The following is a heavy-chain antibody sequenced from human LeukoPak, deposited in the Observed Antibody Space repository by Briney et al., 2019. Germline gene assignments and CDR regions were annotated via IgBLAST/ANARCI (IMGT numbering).Heavy chain of an antibody. V-gene: IGHV4-61*01. Sequence: SETLSLTCTVSGGSVSSGSYYWSWIRQPPGKGLEWIGYIYYSGSTNYNPSLKSRVTISVDTSKNQFSLKLSSVTAADTAVYYCARAPRYCSGGSCYAFYAFDIWGRGTMVTVSS. J-gene: IGHJ3*02. CDR1: GGSVSSGSYY. D-gene: IGHD2-15*01. CDR3: ARAPRYCSGGSCYAFYAFDI. CDR2: IYYSGST.